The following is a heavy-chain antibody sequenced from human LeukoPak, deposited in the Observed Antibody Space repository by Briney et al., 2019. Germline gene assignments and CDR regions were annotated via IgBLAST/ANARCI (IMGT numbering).Heavy chain of an antibody. D-gene: IGHD2-2*01. CDR1: GYTFTSYG. J-gene: IGHJ4*02. Sequence: ASVKVSCKASGYTFTSYGISWVRQAPGQGLEWMGWISAYNGNTNYAQKVQGRVTMTTDTSTSTAYMELRSLRSDDTAVYYCARVPPPMGRDQAVDYWGQGTLVTVSS. V-gene: IGHV1-18*01. CDR3: ARVPPPMGRDQAVDY. CDR2: ISAYNGNT.